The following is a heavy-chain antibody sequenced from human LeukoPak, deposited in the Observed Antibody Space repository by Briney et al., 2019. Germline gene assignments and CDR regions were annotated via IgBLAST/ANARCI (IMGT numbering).Heavy chain of an antibody. CDR3: ARNRRVVRGVIIVENYYYYMDV. V-gene: IGHV1-18*01. J-gene: IGHJ6*03. CDR2: ISAYNGNT. D-gene: IGHD3-10*01. CDR1: GYTFTSYG. Sequence: ASVKVSCKASGYTFTSYGISWVRQAPGQGLEWMGWISAYNGNTNYAQKLQGRVTITADESTSTVYMELSSLRSEDTAVYYCARNRRVVRGVIIVENYYYYMDVWGKGTTVTISS.